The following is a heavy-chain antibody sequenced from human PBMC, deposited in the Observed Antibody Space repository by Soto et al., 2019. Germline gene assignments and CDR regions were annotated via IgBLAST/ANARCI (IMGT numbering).Heavy chain of an antibody. D-gene: IGHD1-1*01. CDR2: IYWDDDK. J-gene: IGHJ4*02. CDR1: GFSLSSSGVG. CDR3: AHRAGLQGNWDGGYFDF. V-gene: IGHV2-5*02. Sequence: QITLKESGPTRVKPTQTLTLACTFSGFSLSSSGVGVGWIRQPPGNALEQLALIYWDDDKRYSPSLKSRLTITKDTSKNQVVLTMTNMVPVDTATYYCAHRAGLQGNWDGGYFDFWGQGALVTVSS.